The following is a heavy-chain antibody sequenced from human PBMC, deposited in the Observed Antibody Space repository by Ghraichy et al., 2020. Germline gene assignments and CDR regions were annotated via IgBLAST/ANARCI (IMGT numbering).Heavy chain of an antibody. D-gene: IGHD4-17*01. CDR1: GLTFSSYG. Sequence: GGSLRLSCAASGLTFSSYGMHWVRQAPGKGLEWVTFIRYDGSNKYYADSMKGRFTISRDNSKNTLYLQMNSLRPEDTAVFYCEKDLVTTSVRYFDLWGPGTLVTVSS. J-gene: IGHJ2*01. CDR2: IRYDGSNK. CDR3: EKDLVTTSVRYFDL. V-gene: IGHV3-30*02.